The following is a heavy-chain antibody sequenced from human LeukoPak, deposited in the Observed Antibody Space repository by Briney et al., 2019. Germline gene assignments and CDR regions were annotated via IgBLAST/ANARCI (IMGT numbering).Heavy chain of an antibody. CDR2: ISTGGTSI. J-gene: IGHJ6*03. Sequence: GGSRRLSCAASGFTFSSYEMKWVRQAPGKGLEWVSYISTGGTSIYYADSVKGRFTISRDDATNSLYVQMNGLRADDTAVYYCARTYYYGSGIPKPYYMDVWGKGTTVTVSS. CDR1: GFTFSSYE. CDR3: ARTYYYGSGIPKPYYMDV. V-gene: IGHV3-48*03. D-gene: IGHD3-10*01.